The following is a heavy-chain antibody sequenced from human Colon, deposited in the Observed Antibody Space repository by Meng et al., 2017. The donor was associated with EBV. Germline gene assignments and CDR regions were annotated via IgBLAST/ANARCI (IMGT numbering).Heavy chain of an antibody. CDR3: ARGPYCGGDCYWIDP. D-gene: IGHD2-21*02. V-gene: IGHV4-30-2*01. J-gene: IGHJ5*02. Sequence: QLLLLEPDSGLLQPSQSLSLTCAVSGDSISSGDYSWSWIRQPPGQGLEWIGYIYHGGTTYNTSLKSRVTISVDNSKNQFSLRLTSVTAADTAVYYCARGPYCGGDCYWIDPWGQGTLVTVSS. CDR2: IYHGGTT. CDR1: GDSISSGDYS.